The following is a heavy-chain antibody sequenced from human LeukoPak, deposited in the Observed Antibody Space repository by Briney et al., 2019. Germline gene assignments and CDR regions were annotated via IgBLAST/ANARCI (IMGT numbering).Heavy chain of an antibody. D-gene: IGHD3-22*01. CDR1: GYTFTGYY. J-gene: IGHJ4*02. CDR3: ARDWNSSGYYGRGLHTDY. Sequence: GASVKVSCKASGYTFTGYYMHWVRQAPGQGLEWMGWINPNSGGTNYAQKFQGRVTMTRDTSISTAYMELSRLGSDDTAVYYCARDWNSSGYYGRGLHTDYWGQGTLVTVSS. CDR2: INPNSGGT. V-gene: IGHV1-2*02.